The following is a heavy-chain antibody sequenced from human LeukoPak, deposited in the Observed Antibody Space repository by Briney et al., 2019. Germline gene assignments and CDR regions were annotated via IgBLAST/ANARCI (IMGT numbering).Heavy chain of an antibody. V-gene: IGHV1-69*13. CDR1: GGTFSSYA. CDR2: IIPIFGTA. J-gene: IGHJ4*02. CDR3: ARVPLSGYPKGFDY. Sequence: SVKVSCKASGGTFSSYAISWVRQAPGQGLEWMGGIIPIFGTANYAQKFQGRVTITADESTSTAYMELSSLRSEDTAVYYCARVPLSGYPKGFDYWGQGTLVTVSS. D-gene: IGHD3-22*01.